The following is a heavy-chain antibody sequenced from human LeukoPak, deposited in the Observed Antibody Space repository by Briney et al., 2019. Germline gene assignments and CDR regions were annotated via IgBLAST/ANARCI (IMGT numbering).Heavy chain of an antibody. D-gene: IGHD6-13*01. CDR3: AKASYSRFRFDY. V-gene: IGHV3-23*01. Sequence: GGSLRLSCAASGFTFSGYAMSWVRQAPGKGLEWVSAISGRGGSTYYADSVKGRFTISRDNSKNTLYLQMNSLRAEDTAVEYCAKASYSRFRFDYWGQGALVTVSS. J-gene: IGHJ4*02. CDR1: GFTFSGYA. CDR2: ISGRGGST.